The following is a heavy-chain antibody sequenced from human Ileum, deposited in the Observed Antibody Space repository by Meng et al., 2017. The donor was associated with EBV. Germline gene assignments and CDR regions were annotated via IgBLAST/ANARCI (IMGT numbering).Heavy chain of an antibody. J-gene: IGHJ4*02. Sequence: HVQLVEPGAEVKRPGAAVTVSCKASGYTFTSYDIHWVRHGTGQGLEWMGWMNPNRGTTGYAQKFQGRVTMTRNISKSTAYMDLSSLRSEDTAVYYCATGVADFEYWGQGTLVTVSS. D-gene: IGHD6-19*01. CDR3: ATGVADFEY. CDR1: GYTFTSYD. V-gene: IGHV1-8*01. CDR2: MNPNRGTT.